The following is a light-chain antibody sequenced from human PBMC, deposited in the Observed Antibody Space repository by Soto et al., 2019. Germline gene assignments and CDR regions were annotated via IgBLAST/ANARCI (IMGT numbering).Light chain of an antibody. CDR2: AIS. V-gene: IGKV1-39*01. CDR1: QTITNS. Sequence: DIRMTQSPSSLSASVGDRVTITCRTSQTITNSLNWYQQKPGRAPKLLIYAISNLQSGVPSRFSGSGSGTDFTLTISSLHPEDFATYHCQQSDTTPWTFGQGTEVAIK. CDR3: QQSDTTPWT. J-gene: IGKJ1*01.